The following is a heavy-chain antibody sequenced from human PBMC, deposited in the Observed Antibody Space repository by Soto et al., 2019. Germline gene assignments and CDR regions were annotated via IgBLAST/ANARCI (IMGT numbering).Heavy chain of an antibody. CDR3: ARERVYCRGGSCYLTHRRFDY. D-gene: IGHD2-15*01. J-gene: IGHJ4*02. Sequence: SETLSLTCTVSGGSISSSSYYWGWIRQPPGKGLEWIGSIYYSGSTYYNPSLKSRVTISVDTSKTEFSLRLSSVTAADTAVYYCARERVYCRGGSCYLTHRRFDYWGKGTLVTVSS. CDR1: GGSISSSSYY. CDR2: IYYSGST. V-gene: IGHV4-39*02.